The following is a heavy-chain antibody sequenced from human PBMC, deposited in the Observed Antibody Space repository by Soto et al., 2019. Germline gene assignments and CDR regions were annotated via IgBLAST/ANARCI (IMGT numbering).Heavy chain of an antibody. CDR3: ARGPREDCSSTSCSIRRSTRFDP. J-gene: IGHJ5*02. CDR1: GGSFSGYY. V-gene: IGHV4-34*01. D-gene: IGHD2-2*01. CDR2: INHSGST. Sequence: SETLSLTCAVYGGSFSGYYWSWIRQPPGKGLEWIGEINHSGSTNYNPSNKSRVTISVDTSKNQFSLKLSTVTAADTAVYYCARGPREDCSSTSCSIRRSTRFDPWGQGTLVTVSS.